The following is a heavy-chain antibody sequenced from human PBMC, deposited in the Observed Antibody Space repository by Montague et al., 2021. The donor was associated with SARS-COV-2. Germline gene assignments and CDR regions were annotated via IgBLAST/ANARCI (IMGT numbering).Heavy chain of an antibody. CDR1: GTSFSGYY. CDR3: ARLRDGVVPSPILGVGPYYSYYYMDV. D-gene: IGHD3-10*01. J-gene: IGHJ6*03. CDR2: INHGGST. V-gene: IGHV4-34*01. Sequence: SETLSLTCAVHGTSFSGYYWNWISQPPGKGLEWTGEINHGGSTKYSPSLKSRLTISADTSKNQFSLKLTSVAAADTAVYYCARLRDGVVPSPILGVGPYYSYYYMDVWGRGTTVTVSS.